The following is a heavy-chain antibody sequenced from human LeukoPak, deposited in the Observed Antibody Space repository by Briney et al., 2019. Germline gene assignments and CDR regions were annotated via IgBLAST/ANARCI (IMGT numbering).Heavy chain of an antibody. D-gene: IGHD2-2*01. Sequence: GESLKFSCKGSGYSFTSYWIGWVRQMPGKGLEWMGIIYPDDSDTRYSPSFQGQVTISADKSISTAYLQWSSLKASDTAMYYCARHKDQLLSNWFDPWGQGTLVTVSS. CDR3: ARHKDQLLSNWFDP. J-gene: IGHJ5*02. CDR2: IYPDDSDT. CDR1: GYSFTSYW. V-gene: IGHV5-51*01.